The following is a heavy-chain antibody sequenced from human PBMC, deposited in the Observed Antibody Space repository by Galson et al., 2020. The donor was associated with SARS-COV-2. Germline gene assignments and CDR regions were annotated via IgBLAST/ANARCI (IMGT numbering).Heavy chain of an antibody. CDR1: GYTFTDHY. CDR2: TNTHSGGT. Sequence: ASVKVSCKSSGYTFTDHYVHWVRQAPGQGLERMGRTNTHSGGTTYVQKFQGRVTMTRDTSMNTAYLDLGSLGSDDTGVYFCAREAWARGDLDLWGQGTLVTVS. CDR3: AREAWARGDLDL. D-gene: IGHD3-16*01. J-gene: IGHJ3*01. V-gene: IGHV1-2*05.